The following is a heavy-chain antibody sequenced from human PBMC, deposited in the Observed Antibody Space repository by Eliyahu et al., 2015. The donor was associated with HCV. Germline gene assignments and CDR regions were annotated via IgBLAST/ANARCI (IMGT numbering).Heavy chain of an antibody. CDR2: IFYSGST. J-gene: IGHJ4*02. CDR1: GGSISSYY. V-gene: IGHV4-59*01. D-gene: IGHD6-13*01. Sequence: QVQLQESGPGLVKPSETLSLTCXVSGGSISSYYWSWIRQPPGKGLEWIGYIFYSGSTNYNSSLKSRVTISVDTPKNQFSLKLSSVTAADTAVYYCARGWSSSWYYFDYWGQGTLVTVSS. CDR3: ARGWSSSWYYFDY.